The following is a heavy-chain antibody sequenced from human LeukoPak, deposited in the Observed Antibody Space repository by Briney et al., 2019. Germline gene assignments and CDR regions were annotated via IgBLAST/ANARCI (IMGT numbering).Heavy chain of an antibody. D-gene: IGHD2-15*01. CDR3: ARPPRRAAHGYFDL. V-gene: IGHV4-34*01. Sequence: SETLSLTCAVYGGSFSSYYWSWIRQPPGKGLEWIGEINHTGSTNYNPSLKRRVTISVDTSKNQFSLTLSSVTAADTAVYYCARPPRRAAHGYFDLWGRGTLVTVSS. CDR1: GGSFSSYY. J-gene: IGHJ2*01. CDR2: INHTGST.